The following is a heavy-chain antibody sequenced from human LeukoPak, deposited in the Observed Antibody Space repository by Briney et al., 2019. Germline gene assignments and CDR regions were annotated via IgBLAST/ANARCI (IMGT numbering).Heavy chain of an antibody. V-gene: IGHV1-8*03. CDR2: MNPNSGNT. Sequence: AAVKVSCKACVYTFPRYVIKGLGPAAGQGLEWMGWMNPNSGNTDYAQKFQGRVTITRNPPISTAYMELSSLRSEDTAVYYCARADSSSYGYWGQGTLVTVSS. CDR3: ARADSSSYGY. CDR1: VYTFPRYV. D-gene: IGHD6-6*01. J-gene: IGHJ4*02.